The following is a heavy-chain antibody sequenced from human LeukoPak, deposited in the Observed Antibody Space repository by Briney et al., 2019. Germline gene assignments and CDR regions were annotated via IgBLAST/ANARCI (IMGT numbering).Heavy chain of an antibody. CDR3: VTYYFDSSGPKKNY. V-gene: IGHV4-30-2*01. CDR2: IYHSGST. Sequence: SETLSLTCAVSGGSISSGGYSWSWIRQPPGEGLEWIGYIYHSGSTYYNPSLKSRVTISVDTSKKQFSLKLSSVTAADTAVYYCVTYYFDSSGPKKNYWGQGTLVTVSS. D-gene: IGHD3-22*01. CDR1: GGSISSGGYS. J-gene: IGHJ4*02.